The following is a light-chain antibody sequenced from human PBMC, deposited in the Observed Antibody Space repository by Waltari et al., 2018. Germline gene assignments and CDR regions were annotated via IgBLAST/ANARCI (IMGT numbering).Light chain of an antibody. Sequence: QSALTQPASVSGSPGQSITIPCTGTSSDVGGYNYVSWYQQHPGKVPNLLIFDFSNRPSVVTNRFSVSKSGNTASLTISGLQAEDESDYYCCSITGRSTWVFDGGTKLTVL. CDR3: CSITGRSTWV. CDR1: SSDVGGYNY. V-gene: IGLV2-14*01. CDR2: DFS. J-gene: IGLJ3*02.